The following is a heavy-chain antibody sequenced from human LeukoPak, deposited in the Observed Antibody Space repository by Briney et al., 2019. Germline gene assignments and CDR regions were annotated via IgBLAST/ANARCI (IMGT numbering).Heavy chain of an antibody. CDR1: GYTFTSYY. CDR2: INPSGGST. CDR3: ARSSPYSSSWYGGGFDY. V-gene: IGHV1-46*01. J-gene: IGHJ4*02. Sequence: ASVKVSCKASGYTFTSYYMHWVRQAPGQGLEWMGIINPSGGSTSYGQKFQGRVTMTRDTSTSTVYMELSSLRSEDTAVYYCARSSPYSSSWYGGGFDYWGQGTLVTVSS. D-gene: IGHD6-13*01.